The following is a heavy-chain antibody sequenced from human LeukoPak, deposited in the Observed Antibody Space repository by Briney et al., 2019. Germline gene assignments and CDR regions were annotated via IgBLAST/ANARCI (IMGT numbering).Heavy chain of an antibody. V-gene: IGHV4-39*07. D-gene: IGHD5-18*01. CDR1: GGSISSTSSY. CDR2: IYYSGST. CDR3: ASAYSYGFNYFDY. Sequence: SETLPLTCTVSGGSISSTSSYWGWIRQPPGKGLECIATIYYSGSTYYNASLKSRITIAVDTSKSQFSLKLSSVTAADTAVYYCASAYSYGFNYFDYWGQGTLVTVSS. J-gene: IGHJ4*02.